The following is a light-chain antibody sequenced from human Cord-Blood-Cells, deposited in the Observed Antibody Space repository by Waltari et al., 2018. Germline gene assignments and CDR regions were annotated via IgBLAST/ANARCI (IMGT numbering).Light chain of an antibody. Sequence: DIQMTQSPSTLSASVGDRVTITCRASQSISSWLAWYQQKPGKAPKLLIYDASSLESGVPSRFSGSGSGTEFTLTISSLQPDDLATYYCQQYNSYSPTFGQGTRLEIK. CDR1: QSISSW. V-gene: IGKV1-5*01. CDR2: DAS. CDR3: QQYNSYSPT. J-gene: IGKJ5*01.